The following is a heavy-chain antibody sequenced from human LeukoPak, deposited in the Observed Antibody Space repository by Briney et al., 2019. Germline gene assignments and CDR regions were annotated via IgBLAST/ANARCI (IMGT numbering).Heavy chain of an antibody. D-gene: IGHD2-21*01. J-gene: IGHJ6*02. Sequence: SETLSLTCTVSGGSISSYYWSWIRQPAGKGLEWIGRIYTSGSTNYNPSLKSRVTMSVDTSKNQFSLKLSSVTAADTAVYYCARDSPCAYCGGDCYPCGMDVWGQGTTVTVSS. CDR3: ARDSPCAYCGGDCYPCGMDV. V-gene: IGHV4-4*07. CDR1: GGSISSYY. CDR2: IYTSGST.